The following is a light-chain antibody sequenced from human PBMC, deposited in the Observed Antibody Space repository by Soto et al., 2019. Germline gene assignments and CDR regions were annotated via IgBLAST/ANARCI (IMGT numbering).Light chain of an antibody. Sequence: DIQMTQSPSSLSASVGDRVTITCRASQSISSYLNWYQQKPGKAPKLLIYAASSLQSGVPSRFSGSGSVTDFTLTISSLQPEDFATYYCQQSYSTPRTFGQGTEVDI. J-gene: IGKJ1*01. CDR1: QSISSY. CDR2: AAS. CDR3: QQSYSTPRT. V-gene: IGKV1-39*01.